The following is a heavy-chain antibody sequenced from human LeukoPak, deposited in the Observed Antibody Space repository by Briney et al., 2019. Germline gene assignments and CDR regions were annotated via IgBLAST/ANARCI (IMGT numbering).Heavy chain of an antibody. D-gene: IGHD6-13*01. CDR2: ISTYNGNT. CDR3: ARDLTIVAAGTYGY. J-gene: IGHJ4*02. Sequence: APAKVSCKTSGYTFTSYGVSWVRQAPGQGLEWMGWISTYNGNTNYAQNFQGRVTMTTDTSTSTAYMELRSLRSDDTAVYYCARDLTIVAAGTYGYWGQGTLVTVSS. V-gene: IGHV1-18*01. CDR1: GYTFTSYG.